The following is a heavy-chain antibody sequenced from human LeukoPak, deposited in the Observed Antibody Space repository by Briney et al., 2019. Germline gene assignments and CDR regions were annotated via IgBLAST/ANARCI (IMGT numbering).Heavy chain of an antibody. CDR3: ARHHDSSGLYGPFDY. Sequence: SETLSLTCTVSGGSISSGSYYWSWIRQPAGKGLEWIGHIYTSGSTDYNPSFKSRVTISVDTSKKQVSLRLSSVTAADTAVYYCARHHDSSGLYGPFDYWGQGTLVTVSS. D-gene: IGHD3-22*01. V-gene: IGHV4-61*09. CDR1: GGSISSGSYY. CDR2: IYTSGST. J-gene: IGHJ4*02.